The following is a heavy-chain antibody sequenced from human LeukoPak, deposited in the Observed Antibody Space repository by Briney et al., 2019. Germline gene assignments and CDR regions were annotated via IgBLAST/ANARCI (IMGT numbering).Heavy chain of an antibody. CDR1: GYSFTTYW. CDR3: ARQGGYGDYGY. CDR2: IYPGDSDA. Sequence: GESLQISCQASGYSFTTYWIGWVRQMRGQGLEWMGIIYPGDSDARYSLSFQGQVTISDDKSISTAYLQWSSLKASDTAMYFCARQGGYGDYGYWGQGTLVTVSS. V-gene: IGHV5-51*01. D-gene: IGHD4-17*01. J-gene: IGHJ4*02.